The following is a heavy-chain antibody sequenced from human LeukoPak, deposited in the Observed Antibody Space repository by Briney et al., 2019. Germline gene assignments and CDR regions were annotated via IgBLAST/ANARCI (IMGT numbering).Heavy chain of an antibody. Sequence: PGGSLRLSCAASGFTFSSYAMSWVRQAPGKGLEWVSAISGSGGSTYYADSVKGRFTISRDNSKSTLYLQMNSLRAEDTAVYYCAKDTESGYYYYYGMDVWGQGTTVTVSS. CDR3: AKDTESGYYYYYGMDV. J-gene: IGHJ6*02. CDR2: ISGSGGST. V-gene: IGHV3-23*01. D-gene: IGHD6-25*01. CDR1: GFTFSSYA.